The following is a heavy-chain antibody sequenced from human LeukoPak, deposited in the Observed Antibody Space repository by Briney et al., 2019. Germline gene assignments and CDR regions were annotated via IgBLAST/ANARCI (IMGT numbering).Heavy chain of an antibody. J-gene: IGHJ4*02. Sequence: SGPALVKPTQTLTLTCTFSGFSLSTSGMCVSWIRQPPGKALEWLARIDWDDDKYYSTSLKTRLTISKDTSKNQVVLTMTNMDPVDTATYHCARTYGDYSLFDCWGQGTLVTVSS. CDR1: GFSLSTSGMC. CDR3: ARTYGDYSLFDC. CDR2: IDWDDDK. D-gene: IGHD4-17*01. V-gene: IGHV2-70*11.